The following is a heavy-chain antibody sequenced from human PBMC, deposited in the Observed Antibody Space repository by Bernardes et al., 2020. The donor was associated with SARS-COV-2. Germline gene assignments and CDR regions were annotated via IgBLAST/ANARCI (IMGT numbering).Heavy chain of an antibody. CDR3: AHRASFYDDDDFYYSGFDY. V-gene: IGHV2-5*02. CDR1: VFSLSTTGVG. J-gene: IGHJ4*02. Sequence: SGPTLVKPTQTLTLTCTFSVFSLSTTGVGVAWIRQPPTKTLEWLALIYWDDDQGYSPSLRSRLTINKDTSKSQVVLTMTNMDPVDTATYYCAHRASFYDDDDFYYSGFDYWGQRNLVNISP. CDR2: IYWDDDQ. D-gene: IGHD3-22*01.